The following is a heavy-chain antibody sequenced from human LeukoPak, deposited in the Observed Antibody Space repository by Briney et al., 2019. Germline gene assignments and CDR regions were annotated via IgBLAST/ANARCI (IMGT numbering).Heavy chain of an antibody. J-gene: IGHJ6*02. V-gene: IGHV3-23*01. Sequence: GGSLRLSCAASGFRFSTYGMSWVRQAPGKGLEWVSAISGSGGYTFYADSVKGRFTISRDNSKNTLYVQMNSLRAEDTAVYYCAKDSRSWNYLFYYGMDVWGRGTTVTVSS. CDR1: GFRFSTYG. D-gene: IGHD1-7*01. CDR3: AKDSRSWNYLFYYGMDV. CDR2: ISGSGGYT.